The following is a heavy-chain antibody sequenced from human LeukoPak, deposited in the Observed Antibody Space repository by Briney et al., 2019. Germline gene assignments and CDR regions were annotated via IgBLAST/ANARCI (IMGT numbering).Heavy chain of an antibody. J-gene: IGHJ5*02. CDR1: GFTFSNYG. Sequence: AGGSLRLSCAASGFTFSNYGMHWVRQAPGEGLEWVAVISNDGGTQYYADSVKGRLTISRDNSKNIMYLQMDSLRPEDTAVYYCTKEGLGAESPFSGWFDPWGQGTLVTVSS. D-gene: IGHD3-10*01. CDR2: ISNDGGTQ. V-gene: IGHV3-30*18. CDR3: TKEGLGAESPFSGWFDP.